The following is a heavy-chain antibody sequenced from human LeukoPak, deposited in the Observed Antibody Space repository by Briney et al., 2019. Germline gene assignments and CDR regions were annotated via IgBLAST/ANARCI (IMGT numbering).Heavy chain of an antibody. CDR1: GFTFSSYS. CDR2: ISSSSSYL. Sequence: PGGSLRLSCAASGFTFSSYSMNWVRQAPGKGLEWVSSISSSSSYLYSADSLKGRFTTSRDNAKNSLYLQMNSLRAEDTALYYCARAGEWAFDFSGQGTMVTVSS. V-gene: IGHV3-21*01. J-gene: IGHJ3*01. CDR3: ARAGEWAFDF. D-gene: IGHD2-21*01.